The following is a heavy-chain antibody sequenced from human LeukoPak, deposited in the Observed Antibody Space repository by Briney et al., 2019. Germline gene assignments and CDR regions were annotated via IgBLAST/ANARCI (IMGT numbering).Heavy chain of an antibody. CDR1: GGSFSGYY. CDR3: ARGGRTGYSSSWHRTGKSWFDP. Sequence: PSETLSLTCAVYGGSFSGYYWSWIRQPPGKGLEWIGESNHSGSTNYNPSLKSRVTISVDTSKNQFSLKLSSVTAADTAVYYCARGGRTGYSSSWHRTGKSWFDPWGQGTLVTVSS. J-gene: IGHJ5*02. D-gene: IGHD6-13*01. V-gene: IGHV4-34*01. CDR2: SNHSGST.